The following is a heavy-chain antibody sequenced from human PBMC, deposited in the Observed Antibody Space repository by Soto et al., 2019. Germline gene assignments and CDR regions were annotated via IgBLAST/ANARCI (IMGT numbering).Heavy chain of an antibody. Sequence: EVQLLESGGGLVQPGGSLRLSCAASRFTFRSYAMSWVRQAPGKGLEWVSSISGTGASTYYADSVKGRFTTSRDNSKNTLYLHMTSLRPEDAAIYYCAKDKDIVVVVAAARGGGFDYWGQGTLVTVSS. CDR2: ISGTGAST. CDR3: AKDKDIVVVVAAARGGGFDY. J-gene: IGHJ4*02. D-gene: IGHD2-15*01. CDR1: RFTFRSYA. V-gene: IGHV3-23*01.